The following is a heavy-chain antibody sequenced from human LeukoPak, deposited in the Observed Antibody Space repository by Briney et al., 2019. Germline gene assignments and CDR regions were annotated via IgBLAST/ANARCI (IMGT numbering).Heavy chain of an antibody. CDR2: IKQDGSEK. Sequence: PGGSLRLSCAASGFTFSSYSMNWVRQAPGKGLEWVANIKQDGSEKYYVDSVKGRFTISRDNAKNSLYLQMNSLRAEDTAVYYCAREKGGTSASDYWGQGTLVTVSS. CDR3: AREKGGTSASDY. CDR1: GFTFSSYS. V-gene: IGHV3-7*01. J-gene: IGHJ4*02.